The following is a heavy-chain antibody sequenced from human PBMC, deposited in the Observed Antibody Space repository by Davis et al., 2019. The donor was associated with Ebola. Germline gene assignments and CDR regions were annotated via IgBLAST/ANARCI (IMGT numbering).Heavy chain of an antibody. CDR1: GGSISSYY. D-gene: IGHD6-19*01. J-gene: IGHJ6*02. CDR2: IYYSGST. CDR3: ARSIAVVYGMDV. Sequence: MPSETLSLTCTVSGGSISSYYWSWIRQPPGKGLEWIGYIYYSGSTNYNPSLKSRVTISVDTSKNQFSLKLSSVTAADTAVYYCARSIAVVYGMDVWGQGTTVTVSS. V-gene: IGHV4-59*08.